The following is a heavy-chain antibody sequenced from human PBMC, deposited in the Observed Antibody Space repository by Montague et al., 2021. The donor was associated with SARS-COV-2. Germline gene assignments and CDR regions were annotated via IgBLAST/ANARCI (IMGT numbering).Heavy chain of an antibody. Sequence: SLRLSCAASGFTFSSYAMHWVRQAPGKGLEWVALISYDGSNKYYADSVNGRFTISRDNSKNTLYLQMNSLRAEDTAVYYCARDSGSSFDPWGQGTLVTVSS. V-gene: IGHV3-30*04. CDR3: ARDSGSSFDP. CDR2: ISYDGSNK. D-gene: IGHD1-26*01. J-gene: IGHJ5*02. CDR1: GFTFSSYA.